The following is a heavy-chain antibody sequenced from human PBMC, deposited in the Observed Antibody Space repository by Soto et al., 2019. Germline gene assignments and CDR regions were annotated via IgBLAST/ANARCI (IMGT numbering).Heavy chain of an antibody. CDR1: GFTFTRYS. Sequence: PGGSLRLSCAASGFTFTRYSMNWVRQAPGKGLEWVSSISSTPHYIYYADSMRGRFTISRDNAKNAVYLEMNSLRAEDTAVYYCARESEDLTSNFDYWGQGTLVTVSS. CDR3: ARESEDLTSNFDY. J-gene: IGHJ4*02. V-gene: IGHV3-21*06. CDR2: ISSTPHYI.